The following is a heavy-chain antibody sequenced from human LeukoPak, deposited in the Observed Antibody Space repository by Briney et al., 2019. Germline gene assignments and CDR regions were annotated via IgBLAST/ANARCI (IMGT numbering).Heavy chain of an antibody. D-gene: IGHD2-2*01. V-gene: IGHV1-69*13. CDR2: IIPIFGTA. J-gene: IGHJ4*02. CDR3: ASPTPRVVVVPAALDY. CDR1: GGTFSSYA. Sequence: SVKVSCKASGGTFSSYAIGWVRQAPGQGLEWMGGIIPIFGTANYAQKFQGRVTITADESTSTAYMELSSLRSEDTAVYYCASPTPRVVVVPAALDYWGQGTLVTVSS.